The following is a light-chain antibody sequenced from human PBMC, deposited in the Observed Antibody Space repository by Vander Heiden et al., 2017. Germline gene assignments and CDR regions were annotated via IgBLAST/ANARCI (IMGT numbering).Light chain of an antibody. CDR2: KDS. V-gene: IGLV3-25*03. J-gene: IGLJ2*01. CDR1: ALPKQD. CDR3: QSADSSGTYVV. Sequence: SHELTQPPSVSVSPGQMARTTCSGDALPKQDAYWYQQKAGKAPVLVIYKDSERRSGIPERFSGTSSGTKVTLTISGVQAEDEADYYCQSADSSGTYVVFGGGTKLTVL.